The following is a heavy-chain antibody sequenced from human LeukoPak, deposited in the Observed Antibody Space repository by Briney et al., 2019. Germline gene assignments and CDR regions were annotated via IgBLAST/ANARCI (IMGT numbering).Heavy chain of an antibody. V-gene: IGHV3-21*01. Sequence: PGGSLRLSCAAPGFTFSSFSMNWVRQAPGKGLEWVSSISSSGSYIYYPDSVKGRFTVSRDNAKNSLYLQMNSLRGEDTAVYYCARDLSRAVTSFDYWGQGAWSPSPQ. CDR2: ISSSGSYI. CDR1: GFTFSSFS. J-gene: IGHJ4*02. D-gene: IGHD4-17*01. CDR3: ARDLSRAVTSFDY.